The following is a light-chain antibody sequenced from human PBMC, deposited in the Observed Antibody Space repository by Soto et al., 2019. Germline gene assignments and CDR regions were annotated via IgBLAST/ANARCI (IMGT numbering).Light chain of an antibody. CDR3: QQSYSTTIT. J-gene: IGKJ5*01. CDR2: AAS. CDR1: QSISRY. Sequence: IPVTQCPSSLSSNVGDRAAISCGASQSISRYLNWYQQKPGKAPKLLIYAASSLQSGVPSRFSGSGSGTDCTLTISSLKHEDFATYYCQQSYSTTITFGQGTRLEIK. V-gene: IGKV1-39*01.